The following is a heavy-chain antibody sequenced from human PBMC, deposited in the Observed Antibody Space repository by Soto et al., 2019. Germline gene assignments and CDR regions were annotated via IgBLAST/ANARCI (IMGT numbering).Heavy chain of an antibody. CDR3: ARIIEGYKLTDYYYGMDV. V-gene: IGHV2-70*11. CDR2: IDWDDDK. D-gene: IGHD5-12*01. J-gene: IGHJ6*04. Sequence: SGPTMVNPTQTLTLTCTFSGFSLSTSGMCVSWIRQPPGKALEWLARIDWDDDKYYSTSLKTRLTISKDTSKNQVVLTMTNRAPVDTAFYSCARIIEGYKLTDYYYGMDVWGKGTTVTVSS. CDR1: GFSLSTSGMC.